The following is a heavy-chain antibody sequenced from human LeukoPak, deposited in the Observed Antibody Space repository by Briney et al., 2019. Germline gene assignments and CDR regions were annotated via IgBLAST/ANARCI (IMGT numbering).Heavy chain of an antibody. V-gene: IGHV3-48*03. CDR1: GFTFSSYE. J-gene: IGHJ4*02. CDR2: ISSTSSTI. Sequence: PGGSLRLSCAASGFTFSSYEMNWVRQAPGKGLEWVSYISSTSSTIYYADSLKGRFTISRDNAKNSLYLQMNSLRDEDTAVYYCARAASGNTFGYYYWGQGTLVTVSS. D-gene: IGHD2-2*03. CDR3: ARAASGNTFGYYY.